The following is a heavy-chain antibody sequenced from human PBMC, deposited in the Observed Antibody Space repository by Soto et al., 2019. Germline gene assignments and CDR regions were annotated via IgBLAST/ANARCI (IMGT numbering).Heavy chain of an antibody. CDR2: ISYDGSNK. D-gene: IGHD1-26*01. Sequence: PGGSLRLSCAASGFTFSSYGMHWVRQAPGKGLEWVAVISYDGSNKYYADSVKGRFTISRDNSKNTLYLQMNSLRAEDTAVYYCATRYSGSYAHYWGQGTLVTVSS. V-gene: IGHV3-30*03. J-gene: IGHJ4*02. CDR3: ATRYSGSYAHY. CDR1: GFTFSSYG.